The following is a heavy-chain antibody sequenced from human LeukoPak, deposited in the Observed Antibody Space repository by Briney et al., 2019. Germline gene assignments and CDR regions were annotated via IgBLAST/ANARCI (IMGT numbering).Heavy chain of an antibody. D-gene: IGHD6-19*01. CDR1: GYTFTSYG. CDR3: ARDPDPYSSGWYGY. Sequence: ASVKVSCKASGYTFTSYGISWVRQAPGQGLEWMGWISAYNGNTNYAQKLQGRVTMTTDTSTSTAYMELRRLRSDDTAVYYCARDPDPYSSGWYGYWGQGTLVTVSS. V-gene: IGHV1-18*01. J-gene: IGHJ4*02. CDR2: ISAYNGNT.